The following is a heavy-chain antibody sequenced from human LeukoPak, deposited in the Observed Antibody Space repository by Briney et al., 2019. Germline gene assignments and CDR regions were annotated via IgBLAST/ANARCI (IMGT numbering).Heavy chain of an antibody. V-gene: IGHV1-2*02. CDR2: INPNSGGT. CDR1: GYTFTGYY. J-gene: IGHJ6*02. CDR3: ARDLVAVAGIRLGYYYGMDV. D-gene: IGHD6-19*01. Sequence: ASVKVSCKASGYTFTGYYMHWVRQAPGQGLEWMGWINPNSGGTNYAQKFQGRVTMTRDTSISTAYMELSRLRSDDTAVYYCARDLVAVAGIRLGYYYGMDVWGQGTTVTVSS.